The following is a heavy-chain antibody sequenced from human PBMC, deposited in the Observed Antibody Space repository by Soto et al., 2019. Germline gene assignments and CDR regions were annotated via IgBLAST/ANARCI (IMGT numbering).Heavy chain of an antibody. V-gene: IGHV4-30-2*01. Sequence: QLQLQESGSGLVKPSQTLSLTCAVSGGSISSGGYSWNWIRQPPGKGLEWIGYIYHSGSTYYNPSLKSRVTISVDWSKNQFSLKLRSVTAADTAVYYCARGNITIFGVATSGFDPWGQGTLVTVSS. D-gene: IGHD3-3*01. J-gene: IGHJ5*02. CDR2: IYHSGST. CDR3: ARGNITIFGVATSGFDP. CDR1: GGSISSGGYS.